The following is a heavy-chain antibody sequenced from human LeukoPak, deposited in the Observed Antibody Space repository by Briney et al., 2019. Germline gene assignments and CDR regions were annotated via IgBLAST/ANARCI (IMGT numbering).Heavy chain of an antibody. D-gene: IGHD6-13*01. CDR2: IYYSGST. CDR1: GGSISSYY. J-gene: IGHJ4*02. Sequence: ASETLSLTCTVSGGSISSYYWSWIRQPPGKGLEWIGYIYYSGSTNYNPSLKSRVTVSVDTSKNQFSLKLSSVTAADTAVYYCARDVYSRNFDYWGQGTLVTVSS. CDR3: ARDVYSRNFDY. V-gene: IGHV4-59*12.